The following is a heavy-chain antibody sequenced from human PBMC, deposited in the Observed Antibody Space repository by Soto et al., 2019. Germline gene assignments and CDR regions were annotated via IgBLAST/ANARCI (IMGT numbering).Heavy chain of an antibody. J-gene: IGHJ6*02. CDR1: GFTFSSYG. Sequence: QVQLVESGGGVVQPGRSLRLSCAASGFTFSSYGMHWVRQAPGKGLEWVAVISDDGSNKEYAESVKGRFTISRDNSKNTLHLQMNSLRGDDTAVYYCAKESMGSHYGMDVWGQGTTVTVSS. CDR2: ISDDGSNK. V-gene: IGHV3-30*18. CDR3: AKESMGSHYGMDV. D-gene: IGHD6-6*01.